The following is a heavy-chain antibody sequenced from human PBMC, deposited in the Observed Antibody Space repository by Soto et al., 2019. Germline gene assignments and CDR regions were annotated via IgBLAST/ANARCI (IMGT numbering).Heavy chain of an antibody. Sequence: GGSLRLSCAASGFSISTYGVTWVRQAPGKGLEWVSGFSGSSGNTYYADSVKGRFTISRDNSKNTVYLQMNSLRAEDTAVYYCAKPRAGVGAINYFDYWGQGALVTVSS. V-gene: IGHV3-23*01. CDR1: GFSISTYG. J-gene: IGHJ4*02. D-gene: IGHD1-26*01. CDR2: FSGSSGNT. CDR3: AKPRAGVGAINYFDY.